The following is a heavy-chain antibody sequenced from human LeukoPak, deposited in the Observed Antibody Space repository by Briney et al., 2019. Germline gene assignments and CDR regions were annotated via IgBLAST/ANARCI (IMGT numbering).Heavy chain of an antibody. CDR2: IIPIFGTA. V-gene: IGHV1-69*13. Sequence: ASVKVSCKASGGTFSSYAISWVRQAPGQGLEWMGGIIPIFGTANYAQKFQGRVTITAGESTSTAYMELSSLRSEDTAVYYCARGHRHYFDYWGQGTLVTVSS. J-gene: IGHJ4*02. CDR1: GGTFSSYA. CDR3: ARGHRHYFDY.